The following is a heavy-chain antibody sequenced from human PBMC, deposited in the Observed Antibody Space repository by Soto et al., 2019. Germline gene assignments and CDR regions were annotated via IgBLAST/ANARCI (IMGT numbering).Heavy chain of an antibody. CDR1: GFTFSSYG. CDR2: ISYDGSNK. J-gene: IGHJ6*02. D-gene: IGHD6-19*01. V-gene: IGHV3-30*18. CDR3: AKEEVYSSGWLGYYYDGMDV. Sequence: QVQLVESGGGVVQPGRSLRLSCAASGFTFSSYGMHWDRQAPGNGLEWVSIISYDGSNKYYADSVKGRFTISRDNSKNTRYLQMNSLRAEDTAVYFVAKEEVYSSGWLGYYYDGMDVWGQGTTVTVSS.